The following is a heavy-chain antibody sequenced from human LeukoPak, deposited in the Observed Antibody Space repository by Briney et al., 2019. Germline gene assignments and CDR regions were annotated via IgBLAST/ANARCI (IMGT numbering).Heavy chain of an antibody. J-gene: IGHJ4*02. CDR2: INTNTGNP. Sequence: LEASVKVSCKASGYTFTSYAMNWVRQAPGQGLEWMGWINTNTGNPTYAQGFTGRFVFSLDTSVSTAYLQISSLKAEDTAVYYCARDRYSSGWYGEDYWGQGTLVTVSS. CDR1: GYTFTSYA. D-gene: IGHD6-19*01. CDR3: ARDRYSSGWYGEDY. V-gene: IGHV7-4-1*02.